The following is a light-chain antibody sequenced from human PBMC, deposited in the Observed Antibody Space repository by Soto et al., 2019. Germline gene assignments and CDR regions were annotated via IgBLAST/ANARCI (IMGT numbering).Light chain of an antibody. J-gene: IGKJ5*01. CDR2: AAS. CDR1: QSISSY. CDR3: QQSYSTPRT. Sequence: DIQMTHSPSSLSASVGATVTLTSRASQSISSYLNWYQQKPGKAPKLLIYAASSLQSGVPSRFSGSRSGTDFTLTISSLQPEDVATYYCQQSYSTPRTLGQGTRLEIK. V-gene: IGKV1-39*01.